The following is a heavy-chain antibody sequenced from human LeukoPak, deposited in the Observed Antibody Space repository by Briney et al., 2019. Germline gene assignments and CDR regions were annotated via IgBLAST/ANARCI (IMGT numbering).Heavy chain of an antibody. D-gene: IGHD3-10*01. J-gene: IGHJ4*02. CDR1: GFTFSSYA. V-gene: IGHV3-64*01. Sequence: GGSLRLSCAASGFTFSSYAMHWVRQAPGKGLEYVSAISSNGGSTYYANSVKGRFTISRDNSKNTLYLQMGSLRAEDMAVYCCASSGRGYYGWGGDYFDYWGQGTLVTVSS. CDR2: ISSNGGST. CDR3: ASSGRGYYGWGGDYFDY.